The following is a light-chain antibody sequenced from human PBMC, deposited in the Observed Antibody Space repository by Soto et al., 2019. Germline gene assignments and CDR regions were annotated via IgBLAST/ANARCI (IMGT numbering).Light chain of an antibody. J-gene: IGLJ1*01. CDR1: SSDVGAYNF. Sequence: QSVLTQPASVSGSPGQSITISCTGTSSDVGAYNFVSWYQHHPDKAPKLMISEVSNRPSGVSDRFSGSKSGNTASLTISGLQAEDEADYYCASLTTTSFGVFGTGTKVTVL. CDR3: ASLTTTSFGV. CDR2: EVS. V-gene: IGLV2-14*01.